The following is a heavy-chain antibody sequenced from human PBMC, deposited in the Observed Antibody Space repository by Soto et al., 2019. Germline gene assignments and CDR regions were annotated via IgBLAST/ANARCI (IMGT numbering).Heavy chain of an antibody. J-gene: IGHJ4*02. D-gene: IGHD2-15*01. CDR2: ISGSGGST. Sequence: EVQLLESGGGLVQPGGSLRLSCAASGFTFSSYAMNWVRQAPGKGLEWVSTISGSGGSTYYADSVKGRFTISRDNSKNTLYPQMNILRTEDTALYFCAKGRRYCSGGSCYFDYWGLGTLVTVSS. CDR3: AKGRRYCSGGSCYFDY. CDR1: GFTFSSYA. V-gene: IGHV3-23*01.